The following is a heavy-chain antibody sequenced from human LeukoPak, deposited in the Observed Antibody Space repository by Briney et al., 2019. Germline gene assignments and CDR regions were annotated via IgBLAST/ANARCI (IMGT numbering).Heavy chain of an antibody. CDR1: GFTFSSSA. CDR2: ISNNGGYT. CDR3: ANEIRPNDY. Sequence: GGSLRLSCEASGFTFSSSAMSWVRQAPGKGLEWVSAISNNGGYTYYADSVQGRFTISRDNSKSTLCLQMNSLRAEDTAVYYCANEIRPNDYWGQGTQVTVSS. V-gene: IGHV3-23*01. J-gene: IGHJ4*02. D-gene: IGHD4-17*01.